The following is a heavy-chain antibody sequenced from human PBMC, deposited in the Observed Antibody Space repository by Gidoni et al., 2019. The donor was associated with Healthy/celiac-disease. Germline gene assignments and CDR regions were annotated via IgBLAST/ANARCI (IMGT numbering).Heavy chain of an antibody. J-gene: IGHJ4*02. V-gene: IGHV3-30*18. Sequence: QVQLVESGGGVVQPGRSLRLSCAASGFTFSSYGMHWVRKAPGKGLEWVAVISYDGSNKYYADSVKGRFTISRDNSKNTLYLQMNSLRAEDTAVYYCAKDRGDYEVDYWGQGTLVTVSS. CDR3: AKDRGDYEVDY. CDR2: ISYDGSNK. CDR1: GFTFSSYG. D-gene: IGHD4-17*01.